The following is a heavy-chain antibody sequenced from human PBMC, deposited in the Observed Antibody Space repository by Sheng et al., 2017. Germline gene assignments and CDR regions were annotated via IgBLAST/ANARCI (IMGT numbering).Heavy chain of an antibody. Sequence: QLQLQESGPGLVKPSETLSLTCTVSGGSISSSSYYWGWIRQPPGKGLEWIGSIYYSGSTYYNPSLKSRVTISVDTSKNQFSLKLSSVTAADTAVYYCARVRRNWNYGNYYMDVWGQGDHGHRLL. D-gene: IGHD1-7*01. J-gene: IGHJ6*03. CDR2: IYYSGST. CDR1: GGSISSSSYY. V-gene: IGHV4-39*07. CDR3: ARVRRNWNYGNYYMDV.